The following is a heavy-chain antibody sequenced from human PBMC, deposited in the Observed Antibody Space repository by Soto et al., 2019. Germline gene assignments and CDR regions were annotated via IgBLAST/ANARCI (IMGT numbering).Heavy chain of an antibody. J-gene: IGHJ4*02. CDR2: ISGSGGST. D-gene: IGHD3-3*01. CDR1: GFTFSSYA. CDR3: AKVSRFLEWSDLHYDY. Sequence: GGSLRLSCAASGFTFSSYAMSWVRKAPGKGLEWVSAISGSGGSTYYADSVKGRFTISRDNSKNTLYLQMNSLRAEDTAVYYCAKVSRFLEWSDLHYDYWGQGTLVTVSS. V-gene: IGHV3-23*01.